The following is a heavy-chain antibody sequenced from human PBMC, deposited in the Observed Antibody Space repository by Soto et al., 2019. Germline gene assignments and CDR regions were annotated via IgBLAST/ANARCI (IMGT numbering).Heavy chain of an antibody. J-gene: IGHJ6*02. D-gene: IGHD2-2*01. CDR3: ARDRGVVPAAHHYYYYGMDV. Sequence: PGGSLRLSCAASGLTFSSYAMSWVRQAPGKGLEWVSVIYSGGSTYYADSVKGRFTISRDNSKNTLYLQMNSLRAEDTAVYYCARDRGVVPAAHHYYYYGMDVWGQGTTVTVSS. V-gene: IGHV3-53*01. CDR1: GLTFSSYA. CDR2: IYSGGST.